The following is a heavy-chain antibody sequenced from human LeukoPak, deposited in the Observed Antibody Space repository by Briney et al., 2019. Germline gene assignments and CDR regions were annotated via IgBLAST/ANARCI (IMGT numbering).Heavy chain of an antibody. D-gene: IGHD6-6*01. Sequence: SQTLSLTCTASGGSISSGGYYWSWIRQHPGKGLEWIGYIYYGGSTYYNPSLKSRVTISVDTSKNQFSLKLSSVTAADTAVYYCARSSIAARTTFFDIWGQGTMVTVSS. CDR2: IYYGGST. CDR3: ARSSIAARTTFFDI. CDR1: GGSISSGGYY. J-gene: IGHJ3*02. V-gene: IGHV4-31*03.